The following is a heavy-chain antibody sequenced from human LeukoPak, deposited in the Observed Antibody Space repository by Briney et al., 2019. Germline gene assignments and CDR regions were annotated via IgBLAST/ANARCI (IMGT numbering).Heavy chain of an antibody. J-gene: IGHJ4*02. D-gene: IGHD5-18*01. V-gene: IGHV3-9*01. Sequence: GGSLRLSCIASGFTFDDYAMHWVRQAPGKGLEWVSGLSWNSGVIDYADSVKGRFTISRDNAKNSLYLQMNSLRAEDTAFYYCVKVESYSYGHFDYWGQGTLVTVSS. CDR3: VKVESYSYGHFDY. CDR2: LSWNSGVI. CDR1: GFTFDDYA.